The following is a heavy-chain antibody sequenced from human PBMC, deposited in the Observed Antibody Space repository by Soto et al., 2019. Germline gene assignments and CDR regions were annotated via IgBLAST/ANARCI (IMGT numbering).Heavy chain of an antibody. Sequence: AGGSLRLSCAASGFTFSSYSMNWVRQAPGKGLEWVSSISSSSSYIYYADSVKGRFTISRDNAKNSLYLQMNSLRAEDTAVYYCARDQRLLWFGELSAFDYWGQGTLVTVSS. D-gene: IGHD3-10*01. V-gene: IGHV3-21*01. CDR3: ARDQRLLWFGELSAFDY. J-gene: IGHJ4*02. CDR2: ISSSSSYI. CDR1: GFTFSSYS.